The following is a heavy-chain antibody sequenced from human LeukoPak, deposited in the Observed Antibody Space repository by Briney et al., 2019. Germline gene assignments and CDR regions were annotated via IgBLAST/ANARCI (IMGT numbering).Heavy chain of an antibody. V-gene: IGHV3-48*04. CDR2: ISSSSSTI. Sequence: GGSLRLSCAASGFTFSSYSMNWVRQAPGKGLEWVSYISSSSSTIYYADSVKGRFTISRDNARESLFLQMNSLRVEDTGVYYCTRDLGLRRMIWGRGTLVIVSS. J-gene: IGHJ2*01. CDR1: GFTFSSYS. CDR3: TRDLGLRRMI.